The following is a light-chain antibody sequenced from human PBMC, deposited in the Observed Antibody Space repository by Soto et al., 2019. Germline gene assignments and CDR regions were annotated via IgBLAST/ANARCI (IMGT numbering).Light chain of an antibody. V-gene: IGKV3-11*01. CDR2: GTA. J-gene: IGKJ4*01. CDR3: QQYNSWPLT. CDR1: QSVRSN. Sequence: EIVLTQSPATLSLSPGERATLSCRASQSVRSNLAWYQQKPGQAPRLLIYGTASRATGVPARFSGSGSGTDFTLTISSLEPEDFAVYYCQQYNSWPLTFGGGTKVEIK.